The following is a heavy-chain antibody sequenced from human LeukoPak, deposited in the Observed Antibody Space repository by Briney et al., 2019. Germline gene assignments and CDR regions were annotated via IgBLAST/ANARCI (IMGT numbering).Heavy chain of an antibody. J-gene: IGHJ5*02. CDR2: ISSSGSTI. CDR1: GFTFSSYE. CDR3: VRASYYYDASGSPRGWFDP. V-gene: IGHV3-48*03. D-gene: IGHD3-22*01. Sequence: GGSLRLSCAASGFTFSSYEMNWVRQAPGKGLEWVSYISSSGSTIYYADSVKGRLTISRDNAKNSLYLQMNSLRAEDTAVYYCVRASYYYDASGSPRGWFDPWGQGTLVTVSS.